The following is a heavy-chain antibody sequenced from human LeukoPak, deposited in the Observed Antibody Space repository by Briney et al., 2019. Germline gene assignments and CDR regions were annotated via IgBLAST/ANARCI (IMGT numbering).Heavy chain of an antibody. CDR2: IYYSGST. D-gene: IGHD6-13*01. J-gene: IGHJ5*02. V-gene: IGHV4-59*01. CDR1: GGSISSYY. Sequence: SETLSLTCTVSGGSISSYYWSWIRQPPEKGLEWIGYIYYSGSTNYNPSLKSRVTISVDTSKNQFSLKLSSVTAADTAVYYCARDRGSSWSGWFDPWGQGTLVTVSS. CDR3: ARDRGSSWSGWFDP.